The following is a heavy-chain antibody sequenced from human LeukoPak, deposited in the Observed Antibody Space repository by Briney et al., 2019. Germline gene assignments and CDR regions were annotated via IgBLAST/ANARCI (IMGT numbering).Heavy chain of an antibody. CDR2: ISAYNGNT. D-gene: IGHD3-10*01. CDR1: GYTFTSYG. Sequence: ASVKVSCKASGYTFTSYGISWVRQAPGQGLEWMGWISAYNGNTNYAQKLQGRVTMTTDTSTSTAYMELRSLRSDDTAVYYCARVAAGSFGMYYYYMDVWGKGTTVTISS. V-gene: IGHV1-18*01. J-gene: IGHJ6*03. CDR3: ARVAAGSFGMYYYYMDV.